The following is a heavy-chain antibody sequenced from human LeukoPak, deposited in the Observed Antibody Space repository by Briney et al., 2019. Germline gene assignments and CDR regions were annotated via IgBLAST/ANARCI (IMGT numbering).Heavy chain of an antibody. D-gene: IGHD3-22*01. CDR3: ARGRGYDSSGYAY. Sequence: SETLSLTCTVSGGSISSYYWSWIRQPPGKGLEWIRYIYYSGSTNYNPSLKSRVTISVDTSKNQFSLKLSSVTAADTAVYYCARGRGYDSSGYAYWGQGTLVTVSS. CDR2: IYYSGST. V-gene: IGHV4-59*01. J-gene: IGHJ4*02. CDR1: GGSISSYY.